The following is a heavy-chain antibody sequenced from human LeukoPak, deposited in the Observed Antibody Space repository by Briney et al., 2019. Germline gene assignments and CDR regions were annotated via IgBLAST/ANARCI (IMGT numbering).Heavy chain of an antibody. CDR3: ARQKGGSYYGADAFDV. J-gene: IGHJ3*01. D-gene: IGHD1-26*01. Sequence: GESLKISCKGSGYSFTSYWIGWVRQMPGKGLEWMGIIYPSDSDTRYSPSFQGQVTISADKSISTAYLQWSSLKGSDTAMYYCARQKGGSYYGADAFDVWGQGTMVTVSS. V-gene: IGHV5-51*01. CDR2: IYPSDSDT. CDR1: GYSFTSYW.